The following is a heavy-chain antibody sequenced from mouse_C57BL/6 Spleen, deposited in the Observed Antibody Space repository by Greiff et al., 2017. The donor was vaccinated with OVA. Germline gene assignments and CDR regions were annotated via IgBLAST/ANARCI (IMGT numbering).Heavy chain of an antibody. CDR1: GYAFSSSW. CDR2: IYPGDGDT. Sequence: VQLQQSGPELVKPGASVKISCKASGYAFSSSWMNWVKQRPGKGLEWIGRIYPGDGDTNYNGKFKGKATLTADKSSSTAYMQISSLTSEDSAVYFCAREDSSGYFDVWGTGTTVTVSS. J-gene: IGHJ1*03. V-gene: IGHV1-82*01. D-gene: IGHD3-2*02. CDR3: AREDSSGYFDV.